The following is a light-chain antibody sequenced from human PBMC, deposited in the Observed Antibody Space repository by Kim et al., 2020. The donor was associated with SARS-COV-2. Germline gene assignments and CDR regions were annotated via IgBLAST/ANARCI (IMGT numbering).Light chain of an antibody. CDR3: MQGTDWPRT. V-gene: IGKV2-30*02. J-gene: IGKJ1*01. CDR1: QRLVHSDGNTY. CDR2: KVS. Sequence: DVVMTQSPLSLPVTLGQPASISCRSSQRLVHSDGNTYLNWFHQRPGQSPRRLIYKVSNRDSGVPDRFSGGGSDTDFTLKISRVEAEDAGVYYCMQGTDWPRTFGQGTKVDIK.